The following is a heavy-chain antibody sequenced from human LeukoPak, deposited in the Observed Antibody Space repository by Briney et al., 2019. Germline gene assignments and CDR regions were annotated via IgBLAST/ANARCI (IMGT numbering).Heavy chain of an antibody. CDR2: IYHSGST. Sequence: PSQTLSLTCAVSGGSISSGGYSWSWIRQPPGKGLEWIGYIYHSGSTYYNPSLKSRVTISVDRSKNQFSLKLSSVTAADTAVYYCARAWDSNGYYSQAFDNLGQGKKGNVSS. D-gene: IGHD3-22*01. CDR1: GGSISSGGYS. J-gene: IGHJ3*02. CDR3: ARAWDSNGYYSQAFDN. V-gene: IGHV4-30-2*01.